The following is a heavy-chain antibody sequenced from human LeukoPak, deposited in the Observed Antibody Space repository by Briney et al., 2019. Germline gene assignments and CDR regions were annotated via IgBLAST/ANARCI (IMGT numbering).Heavy chain of an antibody. Sequence: GGSLRLSCAASGFTFSSYAMSWVRQTPGKGLEWVSSISGSGGGTYYADSVKGRFTISRDNSKDTLYLQMNSLRAEDTAVYYCAKGGADVCGGDRHDYWGQGTLVTVSS. CDR2: ISGSGGGT. CDR3: AKGGADVCGGDRHDY. D-gene: IGHD2-21*02. V-gene: IGHV3-23*01. J-gene: IGHJ4*02. CDR1: GFTFSSYA.